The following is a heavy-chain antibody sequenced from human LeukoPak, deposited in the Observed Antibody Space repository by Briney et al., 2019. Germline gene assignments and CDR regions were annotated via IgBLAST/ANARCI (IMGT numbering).Heavy chain of an antibody. CDR1: GGSISSGSYY. V-gene: IGHV4-61*02. Sequence: TLSLTCTVSGGSISSGSYYWNWIRQPAGKGVEWIGRIYTSGSTNYNPSLKSRVTISVDTSKNQFSLKLSSVTAADTAVYYCARDTAAATYYYYGMDVWGQGTTVTVSS. J-gene: IGHJ6*02. CDR2: IYTSGST. D-gene: IGHD6-13*01. CDR3: ARDTAAATYYYYGMDV.